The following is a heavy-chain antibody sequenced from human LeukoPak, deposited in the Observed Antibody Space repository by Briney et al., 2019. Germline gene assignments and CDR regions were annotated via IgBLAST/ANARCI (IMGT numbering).Heavy chain of an antibody. D-gene: IGHD3-16*01. CDR2: ISYDGSNK. J-gene: IGHJ6*02. CDR3: ANSFGGLMDV. V-gene: IGHV3-30*18. Sequence: GGSLRLSCAASGFTFSSYGMHWVRQAPGKGLEWVAVISYDGSNKYYADSVKGRFIISRDNSKNTLYLQMNSLRAEDTAVYYCANSFGGLMDVWGQGTTVTVSS. CDR1: GFTFSSYG.